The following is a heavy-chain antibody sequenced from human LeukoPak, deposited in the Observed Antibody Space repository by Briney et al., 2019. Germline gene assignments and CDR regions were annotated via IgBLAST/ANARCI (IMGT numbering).Heavy chain of an antibody. CDR3: AKDPTYYYDSSGYYYTPNYSDY. Sequence: PGGSLRLSCAASGFTFSSYAMSWVRQAPGKGLEWVSAISSSDGSTYYADSVKGRFTISRDNSKNTLYLQMNSLRAEDTAVYYCAKDPTYYYDSSGYYYTPNYSDYWGQGTLVTVSS. J-gene: IGHJ4*02. CDR2: ISSSDGST. V-gene: IGHV3-23*01. CDR1: GFTFSSYA. D-gene: IGHD3-22*01.